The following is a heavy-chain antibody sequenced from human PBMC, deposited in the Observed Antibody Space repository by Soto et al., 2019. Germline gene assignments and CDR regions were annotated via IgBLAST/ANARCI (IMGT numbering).Heavy chain of an antibody. J-gene: IGHJ6*02. CDR1: GFTFTSYW. CDR3: ARGIQYRSGMDV. CDR2: INGDGSNT. D-gene: IGHD4-4*01. Sequence: EVQLVESGGTLVQPGGSLRLSCAATGFTFTSYWMHWVRQAPGKGLVWVARINGDGSNTFYADSVKGRLTISRDNAKNTVYLQMNSLRAKDTAVYYCARGIQYRSGMDVWGQGTTVTVSS. V-gene: IGHV3-74*01.